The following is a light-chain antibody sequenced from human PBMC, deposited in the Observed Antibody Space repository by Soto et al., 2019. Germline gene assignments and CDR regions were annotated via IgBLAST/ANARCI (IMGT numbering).Light chain of an antibody. J-gene: IGKJ4*01. CDR2: GAS. Sequence: EIVLTQSPGTLSLSPGERATLSCRASQSVSCSYLAWYQQKPGQAPRLLIYGASSRATGIPDRFSGSGYETDFTLTISRLESEDSAVYYCQQYGISPFTFGGGTRWIS. V-gene: IGKV3-20*01. CDR1: QSVSCSY. CDR3: QQYGISPFT.